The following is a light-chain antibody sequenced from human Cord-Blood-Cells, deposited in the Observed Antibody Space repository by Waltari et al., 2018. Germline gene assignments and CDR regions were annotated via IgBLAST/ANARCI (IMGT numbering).Light chain of an antibody. CDR2: AAS. V-gene: IGKV1-39*01. Sequence: DIQMTQSPSSLSASVGDRVTITCRASQSISSYLNWYQQKPGKAPNLLIYAASSLQSGVPLRFSGSGSGTDFTLTISSLQPEDFATYYCQQSYSTPYSFGQGTKLEMK. CDR1: QSISSY. CDR3: QQSYSTPYS. J-gene: IGKJ2*03.